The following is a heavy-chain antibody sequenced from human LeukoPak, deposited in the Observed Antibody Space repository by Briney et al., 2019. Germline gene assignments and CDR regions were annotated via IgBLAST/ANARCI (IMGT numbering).Heavy chain of an antibody. CDR2: IRYDGSNK. Sequence: PGGSLRLSCAASGFTFSSYGMHWVRQAPGQGLEWVAFIRYDGSNKYYADSVKGRFTISRDNSKNTLCLQMNSLRAEDTAVYYCAKDLEDTAHPSYYFDYWGQGTLVTVSS. CDR3: AKDLEDTAHPSYYFDY. D-gene: IGHD5-18*01. V-gene: IGHV3-30*02. J-gene: IGHJ4*02. CDR1: GFTFSSYG.